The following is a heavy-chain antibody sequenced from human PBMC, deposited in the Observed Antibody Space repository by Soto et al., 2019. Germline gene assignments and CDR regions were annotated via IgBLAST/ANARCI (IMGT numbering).Heavy chain of an antibody. J-gene: IGHJ3*02. CDR2: ISSSSSYI. D-gene: IGHD2-2*01. CDR3: ARSVRDIVVVPAAHDAFDI. CDR1: GFTFSSYS. Sequence: GGSLTLSCAASGFTFSSYSMNWVRQAPGKGLEWVSSISSSSSYIYYADSVKGRFTISRDNAKNSLYLQMNSLRAEDTAVYYCARSVRDIVVVPAAHDAFDIWGQGTMVTVSS. V-gene: IGHV3-21*01.